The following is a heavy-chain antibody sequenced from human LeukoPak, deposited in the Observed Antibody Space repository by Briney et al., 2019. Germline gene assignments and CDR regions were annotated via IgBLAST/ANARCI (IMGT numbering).Heavy chain of an antibody. J-gene: IGHJ6*02. CDR2: IKQVGTEK. V-gene: IGHV3-7*03. D-gene: IGHD3-3*01. CDR1: GFTFSSYW. CDR3: ARGPLYQVPYYEHYYGMDV. Sequence: GGSLRLSCAASGFTFSSYWMSWVRQAPGKGLEWVANIKQVGTEKYYVDSVKGRFTISRDNAKNSLYLQMNSLRAEDTAVYYCARGPLYQVPYYEHYYGMDVWGQGTTVTVSS.